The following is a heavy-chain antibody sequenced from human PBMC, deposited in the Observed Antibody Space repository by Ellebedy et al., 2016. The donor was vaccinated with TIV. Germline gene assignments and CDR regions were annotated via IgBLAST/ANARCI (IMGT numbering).Heavy chain of an antibody. J-gene: IGHJ4*02. CDR1: GFTFTSYS. Sequence: GESLKIPCAASGFTFTSYSMNSVRQAPGKGLEWVSSISSTGYYIYYADSLKGRFTISRDDARNSMYLQMNSLRPEDTAVYYCAVSQGDVRNMWMYYFDYWGQGTLVTVSS. CDR3: AVSQGDVRNMWMYYFDY. V-gene: IGHV3-21*03. D-gene: IGHD3-16*01. CDR2: ISSTGYYI.